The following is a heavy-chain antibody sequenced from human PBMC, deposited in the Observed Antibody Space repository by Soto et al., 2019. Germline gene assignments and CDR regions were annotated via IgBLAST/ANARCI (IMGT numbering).Heavy chain of an antibody. J-gene: IGHJ4*02. D-gene: IGHD2-15*01. V-gene: IGHV3-74*01. CDR2: INSDGSST. Sequence: EAQLVESGGGLVQPGGSGRLSCAASGFTFSSYWMHWVRQVPGKGLVWVSRINSDGSSTGYADSVMGRFTISRDNAKNTLYLQMNSLRAEDTAVYYCARDQGYCSGGSCYVAGYWGQGTLVTVSS. CDR1: GFTFSSYW. CDR3: ARDQGYCSGGSCYVAGY.